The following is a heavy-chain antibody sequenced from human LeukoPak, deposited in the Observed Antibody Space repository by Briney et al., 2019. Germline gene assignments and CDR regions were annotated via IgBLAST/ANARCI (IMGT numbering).Heavy chain of an antibody. CDR2: IVSGGGTT. D-gene: IGHD6-19*01. J-gene: IGHJ4*02. CDR1: GFTFSSYA. V-gene: IGHV3-23*01. CDR3: AKSGKARIAVAAADY. Sequence: GGSLRLTCAASGFTFSSYAMTWVRQAPGKGLEWVSAIVSGGGTTYYADSVKGRFPSSRDNSKNTLDLHMNSLRAEDTAVYYCAKSGKARIAVAAADYWGQGTPSSDSS.